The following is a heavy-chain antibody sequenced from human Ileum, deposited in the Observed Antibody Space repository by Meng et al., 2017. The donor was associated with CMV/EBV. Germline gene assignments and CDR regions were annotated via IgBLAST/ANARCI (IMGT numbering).Heavy chain of an antibody. Sequence: GGSLRLSCAASGITFSGYAMNWVRQPPGKGLEWVAGITVSGDAYHAVSVKGRFTISRDNSKNTLYLQMNSLRAEDTAIYYCATGWGAGHQLVQDLWGRGTLCNVS. V-gene: IGHV3-23*01. D-gene: IGHD6-13*01. CDR2: ITVSGDA. CDR3: ATGWGAGHQLVQDL. J-gene: IGHJ4*02. CDR1: GITFSGYA.